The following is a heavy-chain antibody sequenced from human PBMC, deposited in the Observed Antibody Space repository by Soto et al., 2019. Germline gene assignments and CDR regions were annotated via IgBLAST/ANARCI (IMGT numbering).Heavy chain of an antibody. CDR2: IYYSGST. D-gene: IGHD6-6*01. J-gene: IGHJ4*02. CDR3: ARQHSSSYLDY. Sequence: SETLSLTCTVSGGSISSYYWGWIRQPPGKGLEWIGSIYYSGSTYYNPSLKSRVTISVDTSKNQFSLKLSSVTAADTAVYYCARQHSSSYLDYWGQGTLVTVPQ. CDR1: GGSISSYY. V-gene: IGHV4-39*01.